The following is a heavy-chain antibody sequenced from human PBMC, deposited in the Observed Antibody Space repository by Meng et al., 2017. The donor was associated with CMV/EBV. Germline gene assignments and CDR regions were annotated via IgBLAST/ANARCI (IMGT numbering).Heavy chain of an antibody. CDR3: ASRHSSSSGNFDY. V-gene: IGHV1-69*05. CDR1: GGTFSSYA. J-gene: IGHJ4*02. Sequence: SVKVSCKASGGTFSSYAISWVRQAPGQGLEWMGGIIPIFGTANYAQKFQGRVTITTDESTSTAYMELSSLRSEDTAVYYCASRHSSSSGNFDYCGQGTLVTVSS. D-gene: IGHD6-6*01. CDR2: IIPIFGTA.